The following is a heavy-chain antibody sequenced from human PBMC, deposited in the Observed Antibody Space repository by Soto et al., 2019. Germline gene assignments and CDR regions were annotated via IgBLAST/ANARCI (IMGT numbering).Heavy chain of an antibody. CDR1: GFTFGDHY. CDR3: ARVPVGTYYFDY. D-gene: IGHD3-10*01. Sequence: HPGGSLRLSCAASGFTFGDHYMDWVRQAPGKGLEWVGRTRDKTNSYTTEYAASVKGRFTISRDDSKSSLYLQMNSLKTEDTAVYYCARVPVGTYYFDYWGQGTLVTVSS. V-gene: IGHV3-72*01. CDR2: TRDKTNSYTT. J-gene: IGHJ4*02.